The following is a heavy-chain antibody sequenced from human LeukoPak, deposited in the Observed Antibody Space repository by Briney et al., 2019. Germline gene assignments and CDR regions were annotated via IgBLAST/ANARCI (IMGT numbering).Heavy chain of an antibody. Sequence: GASVKVSCKASGGTFSSYAISWVRQAPGQGLEWMGGIVPIFGTANYAQKFQGRVTITADESTSTAYMELSSLRSEDTAVYYCARDGEVAPADYWGQGTLVTVSS. J-gene: IGHJ4*02. CDR1: GGTFSSYA. CDR3: ARDGEVAPADY. CDR2: IVPIFGTA. V-gene: IGHV1-69*13. D-gene: IGHD2-2*01.